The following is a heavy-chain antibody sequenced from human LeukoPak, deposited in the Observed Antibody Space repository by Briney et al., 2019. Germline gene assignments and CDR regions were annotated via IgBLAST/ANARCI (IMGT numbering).Heavy chain of an antibody. CDR3: AKDPGHYFDY. V-gene: IGHV3-23*01. CDR1: GFTFSNYG. CDR2: ISGSGDST. Sequence: GGSLRLSCAASGFTFSNYGMNWVRQAPGKGLEWVSAISGSGDSTYYADSVKGRFTISRDNSKNTLYLQMNSLRAEDTAVYYCAKDPGHYFDYWGQGTLVTVSS. J-gene: IGHJ4*02. D-gene: IGHD7-27*01.